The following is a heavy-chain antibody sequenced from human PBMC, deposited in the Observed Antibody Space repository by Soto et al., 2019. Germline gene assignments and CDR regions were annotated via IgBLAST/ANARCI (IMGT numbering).Heavy chain of an antibody. CDR3: AKDRRAGGNYGFYSDF. Sequence: GGSLRLSCGASGLTFSSYGMTWVRQAPGKGLEWVSFSSATGAGTYYADSVKGRFTISRDNSKNTLYLQMTSLRADDTAVYYCAKDRRAGGNYGFYSDFWGQGALVTVSS. J-gene: IGHJ4*02. D-gene: IGHD1-7*01. CDR1: GLTFSSYG. V-gene: IGHV3-23*01. CDR2: SSATGAGT.